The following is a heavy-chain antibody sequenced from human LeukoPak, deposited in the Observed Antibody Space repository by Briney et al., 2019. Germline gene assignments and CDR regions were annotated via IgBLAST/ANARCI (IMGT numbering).Heavy chain of an antibody. J-gene: IGHJ2*01. Sequence: SETLSLTCTVSGGSISSYYWSWNRQPPGKGLEWIGYIYYSGSTNYNPSLKSRVTISVDTSKNQFSLKLSSVTAADTAVYYCARTQATVAVAGDYWYFDLWGRGTLVTVSS. CDR3: ARTQATVAVAGDYWYFDL. CDR1: GGSISSYY. V-gene: IGHV4-59*01. D-gene: IGHD6-19*01. CDR2: IYYSGST.